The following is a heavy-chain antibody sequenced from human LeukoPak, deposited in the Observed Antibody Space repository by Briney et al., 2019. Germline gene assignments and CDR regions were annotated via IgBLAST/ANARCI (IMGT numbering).Heavy chain of an antibody. J-gene: IGHJ4*02. CDR1: GGTFSSYA. CDR2: IIPIFGTA. V-gene: IGHV1-69*13. Sequence: SVKVSCKASGGTFSSYAISWVRQAPGQGLEWMGGIIPIFGTANYAQKFQGRVTITADESTSTAYMELSSLRSDDTAVYYCARALAVTGRGPRDFDFWGQGTLVTVSS. CDR3: ARALAVTGRGPRDFDF. D-gene: IGHD6-19*01.